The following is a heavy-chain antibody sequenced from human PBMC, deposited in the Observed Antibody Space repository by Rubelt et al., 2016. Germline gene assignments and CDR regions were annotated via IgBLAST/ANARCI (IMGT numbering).Heavy chain of an antibody. CDR2: IYYSGST. J-gene: IGHJ2*01. D-gene: IGHD1-14*01. CDR1: GGSISSSSYY. V-gene: IGHV4-39*01. Sequence: QLQLQESGPGLVKPSETLSLTCTVSGGSISSSSYYWGWIRQPPGKGLEWIGSIYYSGSTYYNPSLKNRVTISVDTSKNQFSLKLSSVTAADTAVYYCARRRKADWYFDLWGRGTLVTVSS. CDR3: ARRRKADWYFDL.